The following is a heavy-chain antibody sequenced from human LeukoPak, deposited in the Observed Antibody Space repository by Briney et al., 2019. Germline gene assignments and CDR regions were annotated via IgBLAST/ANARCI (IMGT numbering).Heavy chain of an antibody. Sequence: ASVTVSCKASGYTFTGYYMHWVRQAPGQGLEWMGWINPNSGGTNYAQKFQGRVTMTRDTSISTAYMELSRLRSDDTAVYYCAREKVGARPEYYYYYYMDVWGKGTTVTIPS. V-gene: IGHV1-2*02. D-gene: IGHD1-26*01. CDR2: INPNSGGT. J-gene: IGHJ6*03. CDR1: GYTFTGYY. CDR3: AREKVGARPEYYYYYYMDV.